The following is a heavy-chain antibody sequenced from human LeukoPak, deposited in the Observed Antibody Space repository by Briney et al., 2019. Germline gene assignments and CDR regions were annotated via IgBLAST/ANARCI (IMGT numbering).Heavy chain of an antibody. V-gene: IGHV3-33*01. CDR1: GFTFSSYG. Sequence: GRSLRLSCAASGFTFSSYGMHWVRQAPGKGLEWVAVIWYDGSNKYYADSVKGRFAISRDNSKNTLYLQMNSLRAEDTAVYYCARDGQNAEFDYWGQGTLVTVSS. J-gene: IGHJ4*02. CDR3: ARDGQNAEFDY. CDR2: IWYDGSNK.